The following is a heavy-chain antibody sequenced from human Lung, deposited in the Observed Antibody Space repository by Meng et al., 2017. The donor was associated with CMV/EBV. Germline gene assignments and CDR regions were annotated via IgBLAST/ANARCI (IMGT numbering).Heavy chain of an antibody. Sequence: GGSLRLXCAASGFTFSSYAMSWVRQAPGKGLEWVSAISGSGGSTYYADSVKGRFTISRDNSKNTLYLQMNSLRAEDTAVYYCAKTVKLVVVAYFDYWGQGTVVXVSS. J-gene: IGHJ4*02. V-gene: IGHV3-23*01. CDR2: ISGSGGST. CDR3: AKTVKLVVVAYFDY. D-gene: IGHD2-15*01. CDR1: GFTFSSYA.